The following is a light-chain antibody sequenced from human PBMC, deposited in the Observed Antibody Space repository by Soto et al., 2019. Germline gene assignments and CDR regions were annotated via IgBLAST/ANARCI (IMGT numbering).Light chain of an antibody. CDR3: SSYTTSSTPVV. J-gene: IGLJ2*01. V-gene: IGLV2-14*01. CDR2: EVS. Sequence: QSALNQPASVSGSPGQSITISCTGTSSDVGGYNYVSWYQQHPGKGPKLMIYEVSNRPSGVSNHFSGSKSGNTASLTISGLQAEDEADYYCSSYTTSSTPVVFGGGTKLTVL. CDR1: SSDVGGYNY.